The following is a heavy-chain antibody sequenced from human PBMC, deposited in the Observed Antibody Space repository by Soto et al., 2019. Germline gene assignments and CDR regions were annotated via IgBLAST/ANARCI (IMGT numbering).Heavy chain of an antibody. CDR2: ISSTTNYI. Sequence: GGSLRLSCAASGFTFTRYSMNWVRQAPGKGLEWVSSISSTTNYIYYADSMKGRFTVSKDNAKNSVYLEMNSLSAEDQAVYYCARESEDFTSNFDYWGQGTLVTVSS. J-gene: IGHJ4*02. CDR1: GFTFTRYS. CDR3: ARESEDFTSNFDY. V-gene: IGHV3-21*01.